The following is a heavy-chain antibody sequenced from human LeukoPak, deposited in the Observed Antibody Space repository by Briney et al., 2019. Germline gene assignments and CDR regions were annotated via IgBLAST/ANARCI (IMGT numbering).Heavy chain of an antibody. CDR3: ARTGPRQLIDY. CDR1: GGSISSSSYY. V-gene: IGHV4-39*07. Sequence: SETLSLTCIVSGGSISSSSYYWGWIRQPPGKGLQWIGNIYYSGSTYYNPSLKSRVTISVDTSKNQFSLKLSSVTAADTAVYYCARTGPRQLIDYWGQGTLVTVSS. CDR2: IYYSGST. D-gene: IGHD6-19*01. J-gene: IGHJ4*02.